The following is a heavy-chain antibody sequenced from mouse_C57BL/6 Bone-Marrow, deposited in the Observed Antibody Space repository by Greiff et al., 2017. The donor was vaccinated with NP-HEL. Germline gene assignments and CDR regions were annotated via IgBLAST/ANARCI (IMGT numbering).Heavy chain of an antibody. CDR3: ARADVVPLDYFDY. J-gene: IGHJ2*01. D-gene: IGHD1-1*02. CDR1: GYTFTSYW. CDR2: INPSSGYT. V-gene: IGHV1-7*01. Sequence: VQLQQSGAELAKPGASVKLSCKASGYTFTSYWMHWVKQRPGPGLEWIGYINPSSGYTKYNQKFKDKATLTADKSSSTAYMQRSRLTYEDAAGDYCARADVVPLDYFDYWGQGTTLTVAS.